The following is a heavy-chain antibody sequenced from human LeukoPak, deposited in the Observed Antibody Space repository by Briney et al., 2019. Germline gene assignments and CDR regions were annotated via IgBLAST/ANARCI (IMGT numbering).Heavy chain of an antibody. D-gene: IGHD1-14*01. CDR1: GGSVSSGSYY. V-gene: IGHV4-61*01. CDR3: ARDYTGLTFDY. Sequence: SETLSLTCTVSGGSVSSGSYYWSWIRQPPGKGLEWIGYSYYSGSTNYNPSLKSRVTISVDTSKNQFSLKLSSVTAADTAVYYCARDYTGLTFDYWGQGTLVTVSS. J-gene: IGHJ4*02. CDR2: SYYSGST.